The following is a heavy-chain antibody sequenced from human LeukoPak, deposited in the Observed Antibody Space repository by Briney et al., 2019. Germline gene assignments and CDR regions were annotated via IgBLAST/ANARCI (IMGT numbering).Heavy chain of an antibody. V-gene: IGHV3-30-3*01. D-gene: IGHD4-23*01. Sequence: GGSLRLSCAASGFTFSSYAMHWVRQAPGKGLEWVAVISYDGSNKYYADSVKGRFTISRDNSKNTLYLQMNSLRGEDTAVYYCATNYGGNGYAVWGQGTLVTVSS. CDR2: ISYDGSNK. J-gene: IGHJ4*02. CDR3: ATNYGGNGYAV. CDR1: GFTFSSYA.